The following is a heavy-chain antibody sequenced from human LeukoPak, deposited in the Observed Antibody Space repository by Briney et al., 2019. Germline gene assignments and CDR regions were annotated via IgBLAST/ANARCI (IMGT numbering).Heavy chain of an antibody. V-gene: IGHV1-2*02. CDR1: GYTFTGYY. J-gene: IGHJ6*03. CDR2: INPNSGGT. D-gene: IGHD3-10*01. CDR3: ARVIWAMVRGVTSHSGYMDV. Sequence: AASVKVSFKASGYTFTGYYMHWVRQAPGQGLEGMGWINPNSGGTNYAQKFQGRVTMTRDTSISTAYMELSRLRSDDTAVYYCARVIWAMVRGVTSHSGYMDVWGKGTTVTVSS.